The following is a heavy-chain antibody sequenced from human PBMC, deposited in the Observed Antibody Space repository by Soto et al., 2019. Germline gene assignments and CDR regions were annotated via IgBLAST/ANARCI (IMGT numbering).Heavy chain of an antibody. V-gene: IGHV1-46*03. CDR1: GYTFINYC. Sequence: QVQLVQSGAEVKKPGASVKVSCKASGYTFINYCIHWVRQAPGQGLEWMGVINPNGGSTVYSHKFQGRVTLTRDTSTSTVYVELSSLRSEDTAVYFCVRATAARQRDYSYHYYLHIWGKGTTVTVSS. J-gene: IGHJ6*03. CDR3: VRATAARQRDYSYHYYLHI. CDR2: INPNGGST. D-gene: IGHD6-6*01.